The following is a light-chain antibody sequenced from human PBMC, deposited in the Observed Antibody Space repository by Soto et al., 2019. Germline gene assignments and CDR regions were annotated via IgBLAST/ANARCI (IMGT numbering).Light chain of an antibody. Sequence: QSVLTQPPSVSGAPGQRVTISCTGSRSNIGAGYDVHWYQQLPGTAPKLLIYGNNNRPSGVPDRFSGSKSGTSASLAITGLLAEDEADYYCQSYDISLTGVLFGGGTKLTVL. J-gene: IGLJ2*01. V-gene: IGLV1-40*01. CDR1: RSNIGAGYD. CDR2: GNN. CDR3: QSYDISLTGVL.